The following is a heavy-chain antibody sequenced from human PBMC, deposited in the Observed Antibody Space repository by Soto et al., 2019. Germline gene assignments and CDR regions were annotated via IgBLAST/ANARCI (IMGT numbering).Heavy chain of an antibody. V-gene: IGHV3-33*01. CDR1: GFTFSSYG. Sequence: PGGSLRLSCAASGFTFSSYGMHWVRQAPGKGLEWVAVIWYDGSNKYYADSVKGRFTISRDNSKNTLYLQMNSLRAEDTAVYYCARNGPIVVVPAATYYYYYMDVWGKGTTVTVSS. CDR3: ARNGPIVVVPAATYYYYYMDV. D-gene: IGHD2-2*01. CDR2: IWYDGSNK. J-gene: IGHJ6*03.